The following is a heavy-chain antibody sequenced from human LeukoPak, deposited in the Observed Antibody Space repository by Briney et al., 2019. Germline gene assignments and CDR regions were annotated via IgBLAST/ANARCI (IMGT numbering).Heavy chain of an antibody. J-gene: IGHJ4*02. CDR1: GYTFTSYG. CDR3: ARENYGALDY. D-gene: IGHD4-17*01. Sequence: ASVTVSCKSSGYTFTSYGISWVRQAPGQGGEGMGWISAYNGNTNYAQKLQGRVTMTTDTSTSTAYMELRSLRSDDTAVYYCARENYGALDYWGQGTLVTVSS. V-gene: IGHV1-18*01. CDR2: ISAYNGNT.